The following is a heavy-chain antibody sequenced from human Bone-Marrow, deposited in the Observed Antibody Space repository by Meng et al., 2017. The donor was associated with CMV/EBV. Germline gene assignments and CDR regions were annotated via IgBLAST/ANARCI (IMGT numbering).Heavy chain of an antibody. CDR3: ARDQVGAFDI. CDR1: GYSISSGYY. V-gene: IGHV4-38-2*02. CDR2: IYHSGST. Sequence: SETLSLTCTVSGYSISSGYYWGWIRQPPGKGLEWIGSIYHSGSTYYNPSLKSRVTISVDTSKNQFSLKLSSVTAADTAVYYCARDQVGAFDIWGQGTMVTVSS. J-gene: IGHJ3*02.